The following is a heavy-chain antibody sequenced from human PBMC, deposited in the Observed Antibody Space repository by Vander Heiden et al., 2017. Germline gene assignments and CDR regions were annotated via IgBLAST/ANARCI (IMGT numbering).Heavy chain of an antibody. CDR3: ARVPVEMATIYEWYFDL. Sequence: EVQLVESGGGLVKPGGSLRLSCAASGFTFSSSSMSWVRQAPGKGLEWVSSISSSSSYIYYADSVKGRFTISRDNAKNSLYLQMNSLRAEDTAVYYCARVPVEMATIYEWYFDLWGRGTLVTVSS. CDR2: ISSSSSYI. J-gene: IGHJ2*01. D-gene: IGHD5-12*01. V-gene: IGHV3-21*01. CDR1: GFTFSSSS.